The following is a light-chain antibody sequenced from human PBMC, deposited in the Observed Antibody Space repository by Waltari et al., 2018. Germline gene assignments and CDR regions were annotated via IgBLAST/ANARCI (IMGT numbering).Light chain of an antibody. CDR1: SSDVGSYNL. CDR2: EGG. Sequence: HSALTQPASVSGSPGQSITISCTGASSDVGSYNLVSWYQQYPGKAPKLIIYEGGKRPPGVSKRVSGSKSGNTGSLTISGLQVEDEADYYCCSFAGSNTYVLGTGTKVSVL. J-gene: IGLJ1*01. CDR3: CSFAGSNTYV. V-gene: IGLV2-23*01.